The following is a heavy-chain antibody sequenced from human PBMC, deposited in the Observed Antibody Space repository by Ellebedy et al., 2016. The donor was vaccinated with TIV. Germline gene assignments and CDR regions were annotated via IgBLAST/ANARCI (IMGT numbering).Heavy chain of an antibody. J-gene: IGHJ4*02. V-gene: IGHV4-34*01. CDR2: INHSGST. D-gene: IGHD5-24*01. CDR3: ARAGRWLQFRAMGTDY. CDR1: GGSFSGYY. Sequence: SQTLSLTCAVYGGSFSGYYWSWIRQPPGKGLEWIGEINHSGSTNYNPPLKSRVTISEDTSKNQFSLKLSSVTAADTAVYYCARAGRWLQFRAMGTDYWGQGTLVTVSS.